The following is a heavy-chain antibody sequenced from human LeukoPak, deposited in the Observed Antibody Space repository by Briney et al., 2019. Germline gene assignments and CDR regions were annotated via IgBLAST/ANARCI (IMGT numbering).Heavy chain of an antibody. CDR3: TRAARGCTGGSCYSDY. CDR1: GFTFTNAY. V-gene: IGHV3-11*01. D-gene: IGHD2-15*01. J-gene: IGHJ4*02. Sequence: NPGGSLRLSCAASGFTFTNAYMSWIRQAPGKGLEWVSYISSSGTTIYYADSVKGRFTISRDNAKNSLYLQMNSLRAEDTAVYYCTRAARGCTGGSCYSDYWGQGTLVTVSS. CDR2: ISSSGTTI.